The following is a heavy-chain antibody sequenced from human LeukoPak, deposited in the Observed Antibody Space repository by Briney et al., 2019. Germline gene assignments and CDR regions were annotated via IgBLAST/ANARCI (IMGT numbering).Heavy chain of an antibody. J-gene: IGHJ4*02. CDR2: ISSSSSYI. D-gene: IGHD3-16*01. CDR3: ARDRKRAWGVLDY. V-gene: IGHV3-21*01. Sequence: GSLRLSFAASGFAFSSYTMNWVRPAPGKGLEWDSSISSSSSYIYYADSVKARFTISRDNAKNSLYLQMNSLRAEDTAVYYCARDRKRAWGVLDYWGQGTLVTVSS. CDR1: GFAFSSYT.